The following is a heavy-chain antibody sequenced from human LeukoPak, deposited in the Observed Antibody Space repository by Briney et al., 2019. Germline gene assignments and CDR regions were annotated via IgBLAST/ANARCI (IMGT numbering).Heavy chain of an antibody. J-gene: IGHJ5*02. D-gene: IGHD6-13*01. V-gene: IGHV3-7*01. CDR3: ARDKIEAAVSGSLFDH. CDR1: GFTFNMYW. Sequence: GGSLRLSCAASGFTFNMYWMSWVRQAPGKGLEWVANIKHDGSEQNYSGSVKGRFTISRDNAKNSVYLQMNSLRAEDTAVYYCARDKIEAAVSGSLFDHWGQGTLVTVSS. CDR2: IKHDGSEQ.